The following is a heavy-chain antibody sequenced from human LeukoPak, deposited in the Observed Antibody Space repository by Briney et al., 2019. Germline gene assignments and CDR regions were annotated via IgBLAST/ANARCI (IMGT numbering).Heavy chain of an antibody. V-gene: IGHV3-7*01. CDR2: IKQDGSEK. CDR3: ARADPTLSYSSSPLFDY. Sequence: GGSLRLSCAASGFTFSSYWMSWVRQAPGKGLEWVANIKQDGSEKYYVDSVKGRFTISRDNAKNSLYLQMNSLRAEDTAVYYCARADPTLSYSSSPLFDYWGQGTLVTVSS. D-gene: IGHD6-6*01. J-gene: IGHJ4*02. CDR1: GFTFSSYW.